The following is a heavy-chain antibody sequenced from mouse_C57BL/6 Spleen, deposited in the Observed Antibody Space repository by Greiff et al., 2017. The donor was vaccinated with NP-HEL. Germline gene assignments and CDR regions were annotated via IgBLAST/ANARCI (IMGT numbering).Heavy chain of an antibody. CDR1: GYSFTGYF. CDR2: INPYNGDT. CDR3: ARGYFDV. V-gene: IGHV1-20*01. Sequence: LVEPGDSVKISCKASGYSFTGYFMNWVMQSHGKSLEWIGRINPYNGDTFYNQKFKGKATLTVDKSSSTAHMELRSLTSEDSAVYYCARGYFDVWGTGTTVTVSS. J-gene: IGHJ1*03.